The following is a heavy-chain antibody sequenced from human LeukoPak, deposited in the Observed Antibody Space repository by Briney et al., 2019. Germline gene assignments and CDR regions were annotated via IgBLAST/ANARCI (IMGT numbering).Heavy chain of an antibody. D-gene: IGHD5-12*01. CDR3: ARDWEYGGYLGI. V-gene: IGHV4-39*07. J-gene: IGHJ4*02. CDR2: IYYSGST. CDR1: GGSISSSSYY. Sequence: SETLSLTCTVSGGSISSSSYYWGWIRQPPGKGLEWIGSIYYSGSTYYNPSLKSRVTISVDTSKNQFSLKLSSVTAADTAVYYCARDWEYGGYLGIWGQGTLVTVSS.